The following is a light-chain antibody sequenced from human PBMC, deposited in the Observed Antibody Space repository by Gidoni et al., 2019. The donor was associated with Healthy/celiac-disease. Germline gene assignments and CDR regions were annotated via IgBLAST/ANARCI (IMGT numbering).Light chain of an antibody. Sequence: VLTPSPATLALSPGETATLSCRASQSVSSYLALYQQKPGQAPRLLIYDASTRSTGIPARFSGSGSGADFTLTISSLEPEDFAVYYCQQRSNWPRELTFGGXTKVEIK. J-gene: IGKJ4*01. CDR3: QQRSNWPRELT. CDR2: DAS. CDR1: QSVSSY. V-gene: IGKV3-11*01.